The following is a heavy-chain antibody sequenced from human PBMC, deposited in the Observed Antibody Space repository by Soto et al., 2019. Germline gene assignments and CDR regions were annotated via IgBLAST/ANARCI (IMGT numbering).Heavy chain of an antibody. D-gene: IGHD1-1*01. J-gene: IGHJ4*02. CDR1: GYIFTSYY. CDR2: INTSGGST. Sequence: QVQLEQSGAEVKKPGASVKVSCKASGYIFTSYYMHWVRQAPGQGLEWMGIINTSGGSTSYAQKFQGRVTMTRDTSTSTFYMELRSLRSDDTAMYYCARDTTGLLTDYWGQGTLVTVSS. V-gene: IGHV1-46*03. CDR3: ARDTTGLLTDY.